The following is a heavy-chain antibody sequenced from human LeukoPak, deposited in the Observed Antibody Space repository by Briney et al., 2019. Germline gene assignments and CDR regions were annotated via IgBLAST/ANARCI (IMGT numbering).Heavy chain of an antibody. V-gene: IGHV3-7*03. CDR3: VRDCSSASLSSGCYYAMDV. D-gene: IGHD2-2*01. CDR1: GFTFNDYW. CDR2: IKQDGSDK. Sequence: GGSLRLSCAASGFTFNDYWMTWVRQAPGKGLERVAHIKQDGSDKYYVDSLKGRFTISRDNAKDSLFLQMNSLRAEDTAVYYCVRDCSSASLSSGCYYAMDVWGKGTTVTVSS. J-gene: IGHJ6*04.